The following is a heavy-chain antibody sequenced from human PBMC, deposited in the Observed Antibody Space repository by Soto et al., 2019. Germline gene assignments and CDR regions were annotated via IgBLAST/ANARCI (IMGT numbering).Heavy chain of an antibody. D-gene: IGHD6-13*01. J-gene: IGHJ3*02. CDR3: ARMAWYSSSWIIAVAGYDAFDI. CDR1: GFTFSSYS. Sequence: GGSLRLSCAASGFTFSSYSMNWVRQAPGKGLEWVSSISSSSSYIYYADSVKGRFTISRDNAKNSLYLQMNSLRAEDTAVYYCARMAWYSSSWIIAVAGYDAFDIWGQGTMVTVSS. V-gene: IGHV3-21*01. CDR2: ISSSSSYI.